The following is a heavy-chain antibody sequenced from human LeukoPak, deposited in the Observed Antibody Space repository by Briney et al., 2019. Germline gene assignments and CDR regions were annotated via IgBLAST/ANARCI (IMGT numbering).Heavy chain of an antibody. CDR2: IYHSGST. CDR1: SHSISSGYY. Sequence: SETLSLTCTVSSHSISSGYYWGWIRQPPGKGLEWIGSIYHSGSTYYNPSLKSRVTISVDTSKNQFSLRLSSVTAADTAVYYCARGRDYGSGRNWFDPWGQGTLVTVSS. V-gene: IGHV4-38-2*02. D-gene: IGHD3-10*01. CDR3: ARGRDYGSGRNWFDP. J-gene: IGHJ5*02.